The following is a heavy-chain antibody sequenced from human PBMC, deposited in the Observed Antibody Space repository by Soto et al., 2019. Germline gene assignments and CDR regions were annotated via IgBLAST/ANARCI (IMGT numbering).Heavy chain of an antibody. J-gene: IGHJ6*02. D-gene: IGHD3-3*01. CDR2: IYPGDSDT. CDR1: GYSFTSYW. CDR3: AREYYDFWSGYHRDYYYGMDV. V-gene: IGHV5-51*01. Sequence: PGESLKISCKGSGYSFTSYWIGWGRQMPGKGLEWMGIIYPGDSDTRYSPSFQGQVTISADKSISTAYLQWSSLKASDTAMYYCAREYYDFWSGYHRDYYYGMDVWGQGTTVTVSS.